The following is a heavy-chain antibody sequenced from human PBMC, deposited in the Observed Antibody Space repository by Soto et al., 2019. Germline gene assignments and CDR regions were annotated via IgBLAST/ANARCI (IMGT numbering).Heavy chain of an antibody. CDR2: IYHSGST. CDR3: ARDHIAASGTLLY. J-gene: IGHJ4*02. V-gene: IGHV4-4*02. Sequence: KPSETLSLTCAVSGGSISSSNWWSWVRQPPGKGLEWIGEIYHSGSTNYNPSLKSRVTISVDKSKNQFSLKLSSVTAADTAVYYCARDHIAASGTLLYRGQGPLFTVSS. D-gene: IGHD6-13*01. CDR1: GGSISSSNW.